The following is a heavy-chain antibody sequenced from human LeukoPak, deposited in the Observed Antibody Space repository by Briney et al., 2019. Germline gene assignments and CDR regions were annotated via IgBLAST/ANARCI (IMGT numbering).Heavy chain of an antibody. J-gene: IGHJ4*02. CDR2: ISSSSSYI. Sequence: PGGSLRLSCAASGFTFSSYSMNWVRQAPGKGLEWVSSISSSSSYIYYADSVKGRFTISRDNAKNSLYLQMNSLRAEDTAVYYCARAYSGYENFDYGGQGTLVTVSS. CDR1: GFTFSSYS. CDR3: ARAYSGYENFDY. V-gene: IGHV3-21*01. D-gene: IGHD5-12*01.